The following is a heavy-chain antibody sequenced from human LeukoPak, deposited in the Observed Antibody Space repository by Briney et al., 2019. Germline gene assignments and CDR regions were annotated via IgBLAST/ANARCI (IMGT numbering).Heavy chain of an antibody. V-gene: IGHV4-4*08. Sequence: SETLSLTCTVSGGSISSYYWSWIRQPPGKGLEWIGRIYTSGSTNYNPSLKSRVTISVDTSKNQFSLKLSSVTAADTAVYYCALSIKPDAFDIWGQGTMVTVSS. CDR3: ALSIKPDAFDI. D-gene: IGHD3-3*01. CDR1: GGSISSYY. CDR2: IYTSGST. J-gene: IGHJ3*02.